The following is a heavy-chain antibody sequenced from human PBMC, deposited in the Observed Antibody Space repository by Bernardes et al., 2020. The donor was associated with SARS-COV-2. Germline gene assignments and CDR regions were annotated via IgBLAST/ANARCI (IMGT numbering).Heavy chain of an antibody. D-gene: IGHD3-16*01. CDR1: GDSITDYY. V-gene: IGHV4-59*01. CDR3: ARRIMMARADPTPDTWLDP. J-gene: IGHJ5*02. CDR2: VHYSRAT. Sequence: SETLSLTCTVSGDSITDYYWNWIRQSPGKGLEWLGHVHYSRATISNPSLQGRVSLSLDTSKYQFSLRLKSVTAADTAIYYCARRIMMARADPTPDTWLDPWGLGTLVTVSS.